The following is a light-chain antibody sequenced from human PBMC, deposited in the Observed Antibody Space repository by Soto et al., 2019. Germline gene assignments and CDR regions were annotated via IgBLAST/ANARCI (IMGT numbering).Light chain of an antibody. Sequence: EVVLTQSPGTLSLSPGERVTLSCRASQSIINNYLAWYQQRPGQAPRLLIYGSSDRATGIPDRFSGSGSGTHFTLTISRLEHEDCAVYYCHQYGSAPPYTVGQGTKVEI. J-gene: IGKJ2*01. CDR2: GSS. CDR1: QSIINNY. V-gene: IGKV3-20*01. CDR3: HQYGSAPPYT.